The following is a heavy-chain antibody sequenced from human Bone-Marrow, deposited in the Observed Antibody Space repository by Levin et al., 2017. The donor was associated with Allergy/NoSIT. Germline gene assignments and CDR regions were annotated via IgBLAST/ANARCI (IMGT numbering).Heavy chain of an antibody. CDR3: AKEVLDDPLRYDY. D-gene: IGHD2-15*01. CDR2: TSGSGTST. V-gene: IGHV3-23*01. Sequence: LSLTCAASGFSFRAYGMSWVRQAPGKGLEWVSSTSGSGTSTYYADSVKGRFTISRDNSKNTLFLQMNSLRVADTAVYYCAKEVLDDPLRYDYWGQGTLVTVSS. CDR1: GFSFRAYG. J-gene: IGHJ4*02.